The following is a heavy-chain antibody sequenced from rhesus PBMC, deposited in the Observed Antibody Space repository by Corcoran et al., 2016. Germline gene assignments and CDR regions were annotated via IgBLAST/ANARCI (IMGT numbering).Heavy chain of an antibody. CDR3: VRRGYSGNGYFDY. Sequence: QVQLQESGPGLVKPSETLSLTCAVSGGSISSSYWSWIRLAPGKGLEWIGRIDRSGSTNYNPSLKSRVTLSVDTSKNQFSLKLSSVTAADTAVYYCVRRGYSGNGYFDYWGQGVLVTVSS. V-gene: IGHV4S11*01. J-gene: IGHJ4*01. D-gene: IGHD5-42*01. CDR1: GGSISSSY. CDR2: IDRSGST.